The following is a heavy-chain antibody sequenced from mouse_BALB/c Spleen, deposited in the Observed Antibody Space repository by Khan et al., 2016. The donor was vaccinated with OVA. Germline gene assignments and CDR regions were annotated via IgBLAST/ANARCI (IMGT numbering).Heavy chain of an antibody. CDR3: ARDGSRYNYAMDY. CDR2: ISYSGST. J-gene: IGHJ4*01. CDR1: GYSIPSDYA. V-gene: IGHV3-2*02. D-gene: IGHD2-3*01. Sequence: EVELVESGPGLVKPSQSLSLTCTVTGYSIPSDYAWNWIRQFPGNKLEWMGYISYSGSTHYNPSLKSRISITRDTSKNQFFLQLNSVTTEDTATYYCARDGSRYNYAMDYWGQGTSVTVSS.